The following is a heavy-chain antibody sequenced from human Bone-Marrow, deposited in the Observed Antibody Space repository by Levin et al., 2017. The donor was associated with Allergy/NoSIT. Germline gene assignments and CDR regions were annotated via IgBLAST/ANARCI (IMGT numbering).Heavy chain of an antibody. CDR3: AKSRTVGWEKDTFDI. V-gene: IGHV3-23*01. CDR1: GFTFTSYA. D-gene: IGHD4-11*01. Sequence: PAGGSLRLSCAVSGFTFTSYAMSWVRQAPGKGLEWVSNIIPGTGGTTYYADSVKGRFTISRDTSENTLHLQMNDLRAEDTAVYHCAKSRTVGWEKDTFDIWGQGTVVTVSS. CDR2: IIPGTGGTT. J-gene: IGHJ3*02.